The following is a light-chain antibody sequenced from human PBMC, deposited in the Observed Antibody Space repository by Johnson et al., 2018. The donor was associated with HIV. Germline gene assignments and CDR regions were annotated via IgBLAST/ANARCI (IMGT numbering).Light chain of an antibody. Sequence: QSVLTQPPSVSAAPGQKVTISCSGTSSNIGNHYVSWYQLLPGTAPKLLIYDNNQRPSGIPDRFSVSKSGTSATLGITGLQTGAEADYYCGTWDTSLSAGVFGTGTKVTV. J-gene: IGLJ1*01. CDR1: SSNIGNHY. CDR3: GTWDTSLSAGV. V-gene: IGLV1-51*01. CDR2: DNN.